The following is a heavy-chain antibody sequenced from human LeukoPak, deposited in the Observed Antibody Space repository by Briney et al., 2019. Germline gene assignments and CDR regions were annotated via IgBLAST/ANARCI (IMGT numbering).Heavy chain of an antibody. J-gene: IGHJ4*02. V-gene: IGHV3-21*01. CDR1: GFTFTTYA. CDR2: ISGIGSNT. Sequence: GGCLRLSCAASGFTFTTYAMSWVRRVPGKGLEWVSSISGIGSNTYYPDSVKGRFTISRDNAKNSLYLQMNSLRAEDTAVYYCARDKSAARGYYFDYWGQGTLVTVSS. D-gene: IGHD6-6*01. CDR3: ARDKSAARGYYFDY.